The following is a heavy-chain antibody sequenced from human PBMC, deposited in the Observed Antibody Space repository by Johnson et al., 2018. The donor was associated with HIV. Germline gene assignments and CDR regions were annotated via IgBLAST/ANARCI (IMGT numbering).Heavy chain of an antibody. CDR3: ARSSTVVTPHDI. J-gene: IGHJ3*02. CDR1: GFTFSSYG. V-gene: IGHV3-30*03. D-gene: IGHD4-23*01. CDR2: ISYDGSNK. Sequence: VQLVESGGGVVQPGRSLRLSCAASGFTFSSYGMHWVRQAPGKGLEWVAVISYDGSNKYYADSVKGRFTISRDNSKNTLNLQMNSLRREDTAVYYCARSSTVVTPHDIWGQGTMVTVSS.